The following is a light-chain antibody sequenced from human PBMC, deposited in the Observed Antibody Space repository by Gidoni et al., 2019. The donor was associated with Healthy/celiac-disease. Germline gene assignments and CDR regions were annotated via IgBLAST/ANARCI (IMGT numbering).Light chain of an antibody. CDR1: QSISSY. J-gene: IGKJ1*01. CDR2: AAS. Sequence: IQMPQSPSSLSASVGDRVTITCRASQSISSYLNWYQQKPGKAPKLLNYAASSLQSGVPSRCSGSGSGTDFTLTISSLQPEDFETYYCQQSYSTPHFGQXTKVEIK. V-gene: IGKV1-39*01. CDR3: QQSYSTPH.